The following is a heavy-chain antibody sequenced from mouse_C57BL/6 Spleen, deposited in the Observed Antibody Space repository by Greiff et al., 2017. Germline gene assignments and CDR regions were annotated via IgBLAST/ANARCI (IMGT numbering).Heavy chain of an antibody. CDR1: GYAFSSSW. J-gene: IGHJ2*01. Sequence: QVQLQQSGPELVKPGASVKISCKASGYAFSSSWMNWVKQRPGKGLEWIGRIYPGDGDTNYNGKFKGKAKLTADKSSSTAYMQLSSLTSEDSAVYFCAKTAQTTFDYWGQGTTLTVSA. CDR2: IYPGDGDT. CDR3: AKTAQTTFDY. D-gene: IGHD3-2*02. V-gene: IGHV1-82*01.